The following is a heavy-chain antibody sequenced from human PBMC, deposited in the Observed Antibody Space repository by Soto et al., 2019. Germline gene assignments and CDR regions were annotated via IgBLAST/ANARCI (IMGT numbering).Heavy chain of an antibody. J-gene: IGHJ6*02. CDR3: AKRCGGDCYDYYYGMDV. V-gene: IGHV3-30*18. D-gene: IGHD2-21*02. Sequence: GGSMRLSCAASGLTFSSYGMHWVRQAPGKGLEWVAVISYDGSNKYYADSVKGRFTISRDNSKNTLYLQMNSLRAEDTAVYYCAKRCGGDCYDYYYGMDVWGQGTTVTVS. CDR2: ISYDGSNK. CDR1: GLTFSSYG.